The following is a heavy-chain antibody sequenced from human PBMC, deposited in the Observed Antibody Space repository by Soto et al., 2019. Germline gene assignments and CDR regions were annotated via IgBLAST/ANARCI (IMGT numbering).Heavy chain of an antibody. CDR2: INPSGGST. V-gene: IGHV1-46*03. CDR1: GYTFTSYY. Sequence: QVQLVQSGAEVKKPGASVKVSCKASGYTFTSYYMHWVRQAPGQGLEWMGIINPSGGSTSYAQKFQGRVTMTRDTSTSTVYMELSSLRSEDTAVYYCAREYTIFGDIAGASFDYWGQGTLVTVSS. CDR3: AREYTIFGDIAGASFDY. J-gene: IGHJ4*02. D-gene: IGHD3-3*01.